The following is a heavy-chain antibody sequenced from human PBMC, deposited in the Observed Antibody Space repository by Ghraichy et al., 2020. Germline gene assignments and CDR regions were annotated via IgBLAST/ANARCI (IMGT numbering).Heavy chain of an antibody. CDR3: ARAPVPAYNYYYYYYMDV. Sequence: GGAGRLSCAASGFTFSSYGMHWVRQAPGKGLEWVAVIWYDGSNKYYADSVKGRFTISRDNSKNTLYLQMNSLRAEDTAVYYCARAPVPAYNYYYYYYMDVWGKGTTVTVSS. V-gene: IGHV3-33*01. J-gene: IGHJ6*03. CDR2: IWYDGSNK. D-gene: IGHD2-2*01. CDR1: GFTFSSYG.